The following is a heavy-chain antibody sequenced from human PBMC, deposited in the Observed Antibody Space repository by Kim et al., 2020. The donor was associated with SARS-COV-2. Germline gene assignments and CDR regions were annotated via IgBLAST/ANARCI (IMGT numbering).Heavy chain of an antibody. D-gene: IGHD3-3*01. J-gene: IGHJ4*02. CDR1: GYTFTSYA. CDR3: ARGSITIFGVVRGVFDY. Sequence: ASVKVSCKASGYTFTSYAMHWVRQAPGQRLEWMGWINAGNGNTKYSQKFQGRVTITRDTSASTAYMELSSLRSEDTAVHYCARGSITIFGVVRGVFDYWGQGTLVTVSS. CDR2: INAGNGNT. V-gene: IGHV1-3*01.